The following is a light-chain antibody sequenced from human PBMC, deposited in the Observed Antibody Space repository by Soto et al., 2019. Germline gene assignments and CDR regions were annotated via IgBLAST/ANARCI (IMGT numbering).Light chain of an antibody. CDR2: AAS. V-gene: IGKV1-9*01. CDR1: QGISSY. Sequence: IQLAQSPSSLPASVGDRVTYTCRASQGISSYLAWYQQKPGKAPKLLIYAASTLQSGVPSRFSGSGSGTDFTLTISSLQPEDFATYYCQQLNSYPWTFGQGTEVDIK. J-gene: IGKJ1*01. CDR3: QQLNSYPWT.